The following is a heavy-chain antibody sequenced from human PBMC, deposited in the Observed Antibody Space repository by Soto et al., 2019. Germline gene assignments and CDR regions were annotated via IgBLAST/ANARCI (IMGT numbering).Heavy chain of an antibody. V-gene: IGHV3-23*01. Sequence: EVQLLESGGGLVQPGGSLRLSCAASGFTFSTYGMSWVRQAPGKGLEWVSAISGSGGSTFYADSVKGRFTISRDNSKNTLYLEMNSLRAEDTAVYYCAKDPPIKHTGDAFDIWGQGTMVTVSS. CDR3: AKDPPIKHTGDAFDI. CDR1: GFTFSTYG. CDR2: ISGSGGST. D-gene: IGHD7-27*01. J-gene: IGHJ3*02.